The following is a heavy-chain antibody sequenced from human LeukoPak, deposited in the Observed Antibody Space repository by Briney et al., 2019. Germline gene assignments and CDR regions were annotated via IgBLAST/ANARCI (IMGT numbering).Heavy chain of an antibody. CDR2: ISAYNGNT. J-gene: IGHJ4*02. CDR1: GYTFTSYG. Sequence: ASVKVSCKASGYTFTSYGISWVRQAPGQGPEWMGWISAYNGNTNYAQKLQGRVTMTTDTSTSTAYMELRSLRSDDTAVYYCARDRSGEPYYYDIDFDYWGQGTLVTVSS. D-gene: IGHD3-22*01. V-gene: IGHV1-18*01. CDR3: ARDRSGEPYYYDIDFDY.